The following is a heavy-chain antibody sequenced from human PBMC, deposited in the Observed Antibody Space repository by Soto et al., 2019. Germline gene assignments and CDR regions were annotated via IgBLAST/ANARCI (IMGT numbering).Heavy chain of an antibody. Sequence: GGSLRLSCAASGFTFSSYAMHWVRQAPGKGLEWVAVISYDGSNKYYADSVKGRFTISRDNSKNTLYLQMNSLRAEDTAVYYCARGGGRDGSQTPAAATNRLYYFDYWGQGTLVTVSS. V-gene: IGHV3-30-3*01. CDR1: GFTFSSYA. CDR3: ARGGGRDGSQTPAAATNRLYYFDY. J-gene: IGHJ4*02. CDR2: ISYDGSNK. D-gene: IGHD6-25*01.